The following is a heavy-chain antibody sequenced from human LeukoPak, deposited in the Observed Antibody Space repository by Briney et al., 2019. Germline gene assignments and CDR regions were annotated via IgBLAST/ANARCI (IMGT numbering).Heavy chain of an antibody. V-gene: IGHV4-30-2*01. CDR2: IYHSGST. Sequence: PSETLSLTCAVSGGSISSGGYSGSWIRQPPGKGLEWIGYIYHSGSTYYNPSLKSRVTISVDRSKNQFSLKLSCLTAADTAVYYCARGKIDDILTGYYPHFDYWGQGTLVTVSS. CDR3: ARGKIDDILTGYYPHFDY. D-gene: IGHD3-9*01. J-gene: IGHJ4*02. CDR1: GGSISSGGYS.